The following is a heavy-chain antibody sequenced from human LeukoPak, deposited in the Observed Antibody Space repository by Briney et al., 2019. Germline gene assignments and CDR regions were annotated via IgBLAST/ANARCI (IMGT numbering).Heavy chain of an antibody. CDR1: GFTFSSYA. CDR3: ARETRGYSSSWYSAPFDY. V-gene: IGHV3-23*01. D-gene: IGHD6-13*01. J-gene: IGHJ4*02. CDR2: ISGSGGST. Sequence: GSLRLSCAASGFTFSSYAMSWVRQAPGKGLEWVSAISGSGGSTYYADSVKGRFTISRDNSKNTLYLQMNSLRAEDTAVYYCARETRGYSSSWYSAPFDYWGQGTLVTVSS.